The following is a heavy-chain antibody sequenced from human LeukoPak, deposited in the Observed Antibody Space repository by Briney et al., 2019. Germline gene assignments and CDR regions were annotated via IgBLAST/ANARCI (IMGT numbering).Heavy chain of an antibody. Sequence: SETLSLTCTVSGGSISSSSYYWGWIRQTPGKGLEWIGSIYYSGSTYYNPSLKSRVTISVDTSKNQFSLKLSSVTAADTAVYYCARSYYFDYWGQGTLVTVSS. J-gene: IGHJ4*02. CDR2: IYYSGST. CDR3: ARSYYFDY. CDR1: GGSISSSSYY. V-gene: IGHV4-39*01.